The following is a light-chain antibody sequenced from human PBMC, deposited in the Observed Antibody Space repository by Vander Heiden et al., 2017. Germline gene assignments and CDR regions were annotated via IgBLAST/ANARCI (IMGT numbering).Light chain of an antibody. Sequence: EIVMTQSPATLSVSPGERATLSCRASQSASSNLAWYQQKPGQAPRLLIFCASTRATCVPAKVMSSGSGTKFTLTISSLRSEDVAGYYCRQYNDWPTFGQGTKVEIK. J-gene: IGKJ1*01. CDR3: RQYNDWPT. CDR1: QSASSN. CDR2: CAS. V-gene: IGKV3-15*01.